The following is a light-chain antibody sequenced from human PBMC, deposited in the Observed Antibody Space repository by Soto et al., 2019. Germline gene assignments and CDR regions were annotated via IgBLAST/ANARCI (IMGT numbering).Light chain of an antibody. CDR2: DAS. J-gene: IGKJ2*01. CDR3: QLRSNWPLMYT. V-gene: IGKV3-11*01. CDR1: PGLGRS. Sequence: EVVLTQSPGTLSLSPGERATLSCRASPGLGRSVAGSQQKPGQPPRLLIYDASNRATDIPARFSGSVSGTDFILTISSLEPEDSAVYYCQLRSNWPLMYTFGQGTKLEIK.